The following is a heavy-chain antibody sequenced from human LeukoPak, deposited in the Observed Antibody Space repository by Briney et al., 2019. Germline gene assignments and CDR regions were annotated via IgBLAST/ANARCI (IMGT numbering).Heavy chain of an antibody. Sequence: GGSLRLSCAASGFTFSDYYMSWIRQAPGKGLEWVSYISSSGSTIYYADSVKGRFTISRDNAKNSVYLQMNSLRAEDTAVYYCARVAYDILTGYRYDYWGQGTLVTVSS. CDR1: GFTFSDYY. D-gene: IGHD3-9*01. J-gene: IGHJ4*02. CDR2: ISSSGSTI. V-gene: IGHV3-11*01. CDR3: ARVAYDILTGYRYDY.